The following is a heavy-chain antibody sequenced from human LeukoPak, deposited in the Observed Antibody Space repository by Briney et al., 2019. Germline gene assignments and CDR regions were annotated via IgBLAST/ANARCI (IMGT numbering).Heavy chain of an antibody. D-gene: IGHD5-24*01. CDR1: GFTFSSYW. J-gene: IGHJ6*03. CDR3: ARGEIAHTDV. CDR2: INTDGSIT. Sequence: GGSLRLSCTASGFTFSSYWMHWVRQAPGKGLVWVSRINTDGSITSYADSVKGRFTISRDNAKNTLYLQMDSLRAEDTAVYYCARGEIAHTDVWGKGTTVTVSS. V-gene: IGHV3-74*01.